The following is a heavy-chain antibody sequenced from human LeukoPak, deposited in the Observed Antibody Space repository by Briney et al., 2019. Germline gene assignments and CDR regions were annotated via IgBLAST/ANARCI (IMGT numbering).Heavy chain of an antibody. J-gene: IGHJ4*02. D-gene: IGHD1-1*01. CDR1: GFTFSDYY. CDR2: ISNSGGTK. Sequence: GGSLRLSCAASGFTFSDYYMSWIRQAPGKGLEWVSYISNSGGTKYYADSVKGRFTISRDNAKKSLYLQMNGLRAEDTAVYFCARGLQQSDYWGQGTLVTVSS. CDR3: ARGLQQSDY. V-gene: IGHV3-11*01.